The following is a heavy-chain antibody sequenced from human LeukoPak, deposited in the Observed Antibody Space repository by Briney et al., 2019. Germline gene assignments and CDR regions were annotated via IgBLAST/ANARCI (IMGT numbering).Heavy chain of an antibody. J-gene: IGHJ3*02. CDR1: GYTFTSYY. V-gene: IGHV1-46*01. CDR3: ASPGLIVIGAFDI. D-gene: IGHD2-21*01. Sequence: ASVKVSCKASGYTFTSYYMHWVRQAPGQGLEWMGIINPSGGSTSYAQKFQGRVTMTRDMSTSTVYMELSSLRSEDTAVYYCASPGLIVIGAFDIWGQGTMVTVSS. CDR2: INPSGGST.